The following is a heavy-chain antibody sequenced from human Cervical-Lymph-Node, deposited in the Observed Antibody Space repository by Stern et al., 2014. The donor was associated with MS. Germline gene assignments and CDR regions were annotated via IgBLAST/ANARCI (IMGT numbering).Heavy chain of an antibody. V-gene: IGHV1-69*01. Sequence: VQLLESGAEVKKPGSSGKVSCKASGGTFSSYAISWVRQAPGQGLEWMGGIIPIFGTANYAQKFQGRVTITADESTSTAYMELSSLRSEDTAVYYCARDQESQLWRHFDYWGQGTLVTVSS. D-gene: IGHD5-18*01. J-gene: IGHJ4*02. CDR1: GGTFSSYA. CDR3: ARDQESQLWRHFDY. CDR2: IIPIFGTA.